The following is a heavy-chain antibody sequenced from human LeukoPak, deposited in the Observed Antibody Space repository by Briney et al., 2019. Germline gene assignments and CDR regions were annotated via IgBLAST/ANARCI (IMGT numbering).Heavy chain of an antibody. CDR1: AFTFNTYW. CDR3: ARGAKWAYYFDY. J-gene: IGHJ4*02. CDR2: INGDESST. Sequence: GRSLRLSCAASAFTFNTYWVHWVRQVPGRGLEWVSRINGDESSTNYADSVKGRFTISRDNAKDTLYLHMNSLTAEDTAVYYCARGAKWAYYFDYWGQGTLVTVSS. D-gene: IGHD1-26*01. V-gene: IGHV3-74*01.